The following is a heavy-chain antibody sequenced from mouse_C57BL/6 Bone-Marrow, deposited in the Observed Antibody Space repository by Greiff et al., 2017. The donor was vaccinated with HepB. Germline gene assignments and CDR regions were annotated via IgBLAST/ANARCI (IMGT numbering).Heavy chain of an antibody. CDR1: GFNIKNTY. J-gene: IGHJ1*03. D-gene: IGHD1-1*01. V-gene: IGHV14-3*01. Sequence: EVQLQQSVAELVRPGASVKLSCTASGFNIKNTYMHWVKQRHEQGLEWIGRIDPANGTTKYAPKFPGKATITADTASNTAYLQLSSLPSEDTAIYYCARSLHYYGSSHWYFDVWGTGTTVTVSS. CDR3: ARSLHYYGSSHWYFDV. CDR2: IDPANGTT.